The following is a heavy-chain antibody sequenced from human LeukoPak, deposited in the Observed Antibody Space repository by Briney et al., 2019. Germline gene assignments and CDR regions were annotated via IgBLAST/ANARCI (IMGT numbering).Heavy chain of an antibody. V-gene: IGHV4-59*01. Sequence: SETLSLTCTLSGGSISTYYWSWVRQPPGKGLEWIGYIYYTGSTDYNPSLKSRVTMSVDTSKNQFSLRLSSVTAADTAVYSCARGSVRGEFDPWGQGTLVTVSS. J-gene: IGHJ5*02. D-gene: IGHD3-10*01. CDR2: IYYTGST. CDR3: ARGSVRGEFDP. CDR1: GGSISTYY.